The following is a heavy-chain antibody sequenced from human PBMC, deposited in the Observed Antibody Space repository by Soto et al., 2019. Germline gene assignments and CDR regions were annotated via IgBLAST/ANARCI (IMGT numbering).Heavy chain of an antibody. J-gene: IGHJ4*02. CDR1: GGSISSYY. D-gene: IGHD3-10*01. V-gene: IGHV4-59*06. Sequence: SETLSLTCTVSGGSISSYYWSWIRQPPGKGLEWIGYIYYSGSTYYNPSLKSRVTISVDTSKNQFSLKLSSVTAADTAVYYCASRKSSPYFDYWGQGTLVTVSS. CDR3: ASRKSSPYFDY. CDR2: IYYSGST.